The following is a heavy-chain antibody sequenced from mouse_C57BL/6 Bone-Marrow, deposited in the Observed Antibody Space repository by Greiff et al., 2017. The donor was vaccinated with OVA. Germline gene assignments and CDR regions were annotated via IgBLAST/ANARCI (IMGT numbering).Heavy chain of an antibody. CDR2: IDPSDSYT. D-gene: IGHD1-1*01. J-gene: IGHJ3*01. Sequence: QVQLKQPGAELVKPGASVKLSCKASGYTFTSYWMQWVKQRPGQGLEWIGEIDPSDSYTNYNQKFKGKATLTVDTSSSTAYMQLSSLTSEDSAVYYCALHGSSSSWFAYWGQGTLVTVSA. CDR3: ALHGSSSSWFAY. V-gene: IGHV1-50*01. CDR1: GYTFTSYW.